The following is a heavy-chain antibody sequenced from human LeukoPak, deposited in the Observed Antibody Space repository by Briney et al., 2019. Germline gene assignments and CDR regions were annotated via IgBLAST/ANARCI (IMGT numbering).Heavy chain of an antibody. CDR1: GFTFSDTW. V-gene: IGHV3-74*01. D-gene: IGHD7-27*01. Sequence: GGSLRLSCAASGFTFSDTWMHWVRHAPGEGLVWVSRIRSDGSDTRYAESVKGRFTISRDNAKNTLYLQMNSLRAEDTAVYYCVQDWAWGAFAYWGQGTLVTVSS. J-gene: IGHJ4*02. CDR3: VQDWAWGAFAY. CDR2: IRSDGSDT.